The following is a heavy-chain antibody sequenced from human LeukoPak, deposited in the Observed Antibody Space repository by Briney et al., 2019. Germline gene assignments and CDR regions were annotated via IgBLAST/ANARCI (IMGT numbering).Heavy chain of an antibody. CDR3: ASDGGQGY. Sequence: SETLSLTCTVSGDSISSYYWSWIRQPPGKGLEWIGYISYNGTTNYNPSLKSRLTISLDTSKKQFSLKLSSVTAADTAVYYCASDGGQGYWGQGILVTVSS. V-gene: IGHV4-59*08. J-gene: IGHJ4*02. CDR1: GDSISSYY. D-gene: IGHD3-10*01. CDR2: ISYNGTT.